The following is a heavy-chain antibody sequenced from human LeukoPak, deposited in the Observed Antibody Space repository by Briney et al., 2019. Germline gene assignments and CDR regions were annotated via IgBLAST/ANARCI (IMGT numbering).Heavy chain of an antibody. J-gene: IGHJ5*01. CDR3: ARSGHDPSGRCGFEDS. CDR2: IDPNSGAA. CDR1: GYTFIDYY. V-gene: IGHV1-2*02. D-gene: IGHD6-19*01. Sequence: ASVKVSCKASGYTFIDYYIDWVRQAPGQGLEWMGWIDPNSGAAKYAQTFQGRFTMTTDTSINTAYLEMSGLRSDDTAMYYCARSGHDPSGRCGFEDSWGQGTLVTVSS.